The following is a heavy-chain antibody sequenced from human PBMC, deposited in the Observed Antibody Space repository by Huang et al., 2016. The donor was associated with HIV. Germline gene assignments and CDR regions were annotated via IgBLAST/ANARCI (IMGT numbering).Heavy chain of an antibody. CDR3: VRESLYFGDFLFDH. V-gene: IGHV1-18*04. Sequence: QVQLVQSGAEVKRPGLIEGLLQDVWFHVHELRFQLGATGPGQGLEWLGWVSSNSGDINYEVKCEGRVSMTTDTTSGTAYMELRRLTSDDTATYYCVRESLYFGDFLFDHWGQGTPVTVSA. J-gene: IGHJ4*02. D-gene: IGHD3-10*01. CDR2: VSSNSGDI. CDR1: FHVHELR.